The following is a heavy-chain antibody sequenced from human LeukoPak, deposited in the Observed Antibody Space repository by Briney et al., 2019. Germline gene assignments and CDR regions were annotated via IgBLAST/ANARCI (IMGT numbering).Heavy chain of an antibody. CDR3: ARGRMRSNVLYDFWSGYSARGHWFDP. CDR1: GYTFTSYD. Sequence: ASVKVSCKASGYTFTSYDINWVRQATGQGLEWMGWMNPNSGNTGYAQKFQGRVTMTRNTSISTAYMELSSLRSEDTAVYYCARGRMRSNVLYDFWSGYSARGHWFDPWSQGTLVTVSS. D-gene: IGHD3-3*01. CDR2: MNPNSGNT. V-gene: IGHV1-8*01. J-gene: IGHJ5*02.